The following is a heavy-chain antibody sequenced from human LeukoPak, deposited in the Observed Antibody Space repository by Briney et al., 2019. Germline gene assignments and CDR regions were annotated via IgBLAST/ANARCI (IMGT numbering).Heavy chain of an antibody. Sequence: GGSLRLSCAASGFTVSSNYMSWVRQAPGKGLEWVSVIYSGGSTYYADSVKGRFTISRHNSKNTLYLQMNSLRAEDTAVYYCARTQLLGDILTGGSQDAFDIWGQGTMVTVSS. CDR3: ARTQLLGDILTGGSQDAFDI. D-gene: IGHD3-9*01. V-gene: IGHV3-53*04. CDR1: GFTVSSNY. CDR2: IYSGGST. J-gene: IGHJ3*02.